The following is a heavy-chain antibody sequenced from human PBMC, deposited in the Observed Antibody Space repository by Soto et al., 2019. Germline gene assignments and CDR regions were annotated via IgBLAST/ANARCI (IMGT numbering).Heavy chain of an antibody. D-gene: IGHD3-10*01. CDR1: GYTFTSYD. V-gene: IGHV1-8*01. CDR3: ARRYQAFGKYYFAY. Sequence: QVQLVQSGAEVKKPGASVKVSCKASGYTFTSYDINWVRQATGQGLEWMGWMNPNSGNTGYAQKFQGRVTMTRNTSISTAYMELSSLRSEDTAVYYCARRYQAFGKYYFAYWGQGTLVTVSS. CDR2: MNPNSGNT. J-gene: IGHJ4*02.